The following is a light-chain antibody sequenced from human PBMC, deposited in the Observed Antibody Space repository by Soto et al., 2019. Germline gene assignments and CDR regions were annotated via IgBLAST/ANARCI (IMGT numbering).Light chain of an antibody. CDR3: SSYTSSSTVT. Sequence: QSALTQPASVSGSPGQSITISCTGTSSDIGGYKYVSWYQQHPGEAPKLMIYDVSNRPSGVSSRFSGSKSGNTASLTISGLQTEDEADYYCSSYTSSSTVTFGGGTKVTVL. V-gene: IGLV2-14*01. J-gene: IGLJ2*01. CDR1: SSDIGGYKY. CDR2: DVS.